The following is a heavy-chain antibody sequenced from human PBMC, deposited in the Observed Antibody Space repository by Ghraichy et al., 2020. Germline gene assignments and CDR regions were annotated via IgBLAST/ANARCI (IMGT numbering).Heavy chain of an antibody. J-gene: IGHJ4*02. Sequence: GGSLRLSCAASGFSFRTAWLIWARQAPGGGLEWVGRITHKDDRATTAYSAPVRGRFTISRDDSKNMLYLQMNSLKTEDTAIYYCATGANRATHDGYWGQGTLVTVSS. CDR2: ITHKDDRATT. CDR3: ATGANRATHDGY. V-gene: IGHV3-15*07. D-gene: IGHD2/OR15-2a*01. CDR1: GFSFRTAW.